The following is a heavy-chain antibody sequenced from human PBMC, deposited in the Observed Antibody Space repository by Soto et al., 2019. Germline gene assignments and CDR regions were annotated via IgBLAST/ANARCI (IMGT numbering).Heavy chain of an antibody. V-gene: IGHV3-53*01. D-gene: IGHD2-15*01. CDR3: ARELGGSWYNWFDP. CDR1: GFTVSSNS. J-gene: IGHJ5*02. CDR2: LHSDVST. Sequence: GGSLRLSCAVSGFTVSSNSITWVRQAPGQGLEWVSVLHSDVSTYYVDSVKGRFVISRDNSKNTVYLQMNSPRAEDTAIYYCARELGGSWYNWFDPWGQGTLVTVS.